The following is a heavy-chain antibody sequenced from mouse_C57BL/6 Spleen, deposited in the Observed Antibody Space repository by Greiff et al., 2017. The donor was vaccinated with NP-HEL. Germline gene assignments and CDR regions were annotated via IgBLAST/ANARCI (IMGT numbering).Heavy chain of an antibody. J-gene: IGHJ2*01. D-gene: IGHD2-5*01. V-gene: IGHV1-9*01. CDR3: ARSASYSDYGRY. CDR2: IFPGSGST. CDR1: GYTFTGYW. Sequence: VQLQQPGAELMKPGASVKLSCKATGYTFTGYWIEWVKQRPGHGLEWIGGIFPGSGSTNYNEKFKGKATFTADTSSNTAYMQLSSLPTEDSALYYYARSASYSDYGRYWGQGTPLTVSS.